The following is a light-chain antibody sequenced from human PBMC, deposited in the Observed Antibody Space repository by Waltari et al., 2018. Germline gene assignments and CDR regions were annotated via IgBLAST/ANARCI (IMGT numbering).Light chain of an antibody. Sequence: DIQMTQSPSSLSASVGDRVTITCQATQDIYNYLNWYHQKPGEAPKLLIYDASYLQPGAPSGVSGGGYGTDFTFTISSLQPDDIGTYYCQQHHNLPYTFGQGTK. CDR3: QQHHNLPYT. CDR1: QDIYNY. CDR2: DAS. J-gene: IGKJ2*01. V-gene: IGKV1-33*01.